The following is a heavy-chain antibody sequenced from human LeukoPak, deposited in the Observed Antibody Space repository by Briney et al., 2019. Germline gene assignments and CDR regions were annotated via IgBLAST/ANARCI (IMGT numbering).Heavy chain of an antibody. V-gene: IGHV1-8*01. D-gene: IGHD3-22*01. CDR3: ARGRRLRDSSGYYKIDY. J-gene: IGHJ4*02. CDR2: MNPNSGNT. Sequence: ASVKVSCKASGYTFTSYDINWVRQATGQGLEWMRWMNPNSGNTGYAQKFQGRVTMTRNTSISTAYMELSSLRSEDTAVYYCARGRRLRDSSGYYKIDYWGPGTLVTVSS. CDR1: GYTFTSYD.